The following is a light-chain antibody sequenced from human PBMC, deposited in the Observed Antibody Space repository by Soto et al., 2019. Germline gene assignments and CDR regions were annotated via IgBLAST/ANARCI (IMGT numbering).Light chain of an antibody. CDR1: SGHSSYI. CDR3: ETWDSNTWV. V-gene: IGLV4-60*02. CDR2: LEGSGSY. Sequence: QSVLTQPSSASASLGYSVTLTCTLSSGHSSYIIAWHQQQPGKAPRYLMKLEGSGSYNKGSGVPDRFSGSSSGADRYLTISSLQFEDEADYYCETWDSNTWVFGGGTKLTVL. J-gene: IGLJ3*02.